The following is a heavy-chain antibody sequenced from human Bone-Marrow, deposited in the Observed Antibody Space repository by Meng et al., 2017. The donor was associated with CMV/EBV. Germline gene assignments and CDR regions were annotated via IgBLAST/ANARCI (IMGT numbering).Heavy chain of an antibody. V-gene: IGHV3-21*01. D-gene: IGHD2-2*01. Sequence: GGSLRLSCAASGFTFMPYNMNWVRQAPGKGLEWVSSISGSGQDTYYADSLRGRFTVSRDNRRKALYLQMYALRVEDTAVYYCARDLQTFCGSPGCYDGFPHWGQGTLVTVSS. J-gene: IGHJ4*02. CDR3: ARDLQTFCGSPGCYDGFPH. CDR2: ISGSGQDT. CDR1: GFTFMPYN.